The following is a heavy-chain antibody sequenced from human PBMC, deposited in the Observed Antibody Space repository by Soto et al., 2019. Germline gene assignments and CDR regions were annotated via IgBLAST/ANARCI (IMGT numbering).Heavy chain of an antibody. D-gene: IGHD3-10*01. CDR3: ARDSSSSGYYYYGMDV. J-gene: IGHJ6*02. CDR1: GGSISSYY. Sequence: SETLSLTCTVSGGSISSYYWSWIRQPPGKGLEWIGYIYYSGNTNYNPSLKSRVTISVDTSKNQFSLKLSSVTAADTAVYYCARDSSSSGYYYYGMDVWGQGTTVTVSS. CDR2: IYYSGNT. V-gene: IGHV4-59*01.